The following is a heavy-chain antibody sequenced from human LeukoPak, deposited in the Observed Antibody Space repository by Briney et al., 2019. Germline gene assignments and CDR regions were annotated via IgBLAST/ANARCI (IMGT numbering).Heavy chain of an antibody. CDR2: ISSSSSYI. Sequence: NPGGSLRLSCAASGFTFSSYSMNWVRQAPGKGLEWVSSISSSSSYIYYADSVKGRFTISRDNAKNSLYLQMNSLRPEDTATYYCVKDGEWTFDIWGQGTLVTVTS. CDR1: GFTFSSYS. D-gene: IGHD3-3*01. CDR3: VKDGEWTFDI. V-gene: IGHV3-21*04. J-gene: IGHJ3*02.